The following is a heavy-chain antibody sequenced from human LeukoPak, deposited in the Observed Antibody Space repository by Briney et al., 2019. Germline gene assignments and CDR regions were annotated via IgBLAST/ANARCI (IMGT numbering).Heavy chain of an antibody. V-gene: IGHV4-39*07. J-gene: IGHJ2*01. D-gene: IGHD3-22*01. CDR1: GGSISSSSYY. CDR3: ARVDYYDTSAYPGNWYFDL. CDR2: IYYSGST. Sequence: SETLSLTCTVSGGSISSSSYYWGWIRQPPGKGLEWIGSIYYSGSTYYNPSLKSRVTISVDTSKKQFSLKLSSVTAADTAVYYCARVDYYDTSAYPGNWYFDLWGRGTLVTVSS.